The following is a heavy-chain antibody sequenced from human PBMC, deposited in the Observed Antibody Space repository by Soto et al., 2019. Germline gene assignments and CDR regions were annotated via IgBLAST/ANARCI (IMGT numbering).Heavy chain of an antibody. Sequence: ASVKVSCKASGYTFTSYGISWVRQAPGRGLEWMGWISAYNGNTNYAQKLQGRVTMTTDTSTSTAYMELRSLRSDDTAVYYCARRGCSSTSCYTPWFDPWGQGTLVTVSS. CDR1: GYTFTSYG. CDR2: ISAYNGNT. D-gene: IGHD2-2*02. CDR3: ARRGCSSTSCYTPWFDP. J-gene: IGHJ5*02. V-gene: IGHV1-18*04.